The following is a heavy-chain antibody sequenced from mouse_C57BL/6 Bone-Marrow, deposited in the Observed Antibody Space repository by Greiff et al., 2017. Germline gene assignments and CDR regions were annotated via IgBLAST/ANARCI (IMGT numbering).Heavy chain of an antibody. CDR3: ARVGLPYYYAMDY. CDR2: IDPSDSYT. D-gene: IGHD3-1*01. CDR1: GYTFTSYW. J-gene: IGHJ4*01. Sequence: VQLQQPGAELVKPGASVKLSCKASGYTFTSYWMQWVKQRPGQGLEWIGEIDPSDSYTNYNQKFKGKATLTVDTSSSTAYMQLSSLTSEDSAVYYCARVGLPYYYAMDYWGQGTSVTVSS. V-gene: IGHV1-50*01.